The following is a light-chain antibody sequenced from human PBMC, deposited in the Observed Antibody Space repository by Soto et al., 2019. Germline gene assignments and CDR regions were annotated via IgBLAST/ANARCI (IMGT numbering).Light chain of an antibody. CDR3: CSFVRTNGLL. CDR2: EVN. CDR1: SSDVGSYDL. V-gene: IGLV2-23*02. J-gene: IGLJ2*01. Sequence: QSALTQPASVSGSPGQSITISCTGTSSDVGSYDLVSWYQHHSGKAPKIIIYEVNKRPSGISDRFSGSKSGNTASLTISGLLAEDEADYFCCSFVRTNGLLFGGGTKLTVL.